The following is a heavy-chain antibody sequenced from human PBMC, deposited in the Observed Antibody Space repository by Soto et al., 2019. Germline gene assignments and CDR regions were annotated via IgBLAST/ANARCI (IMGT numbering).Heavy chain of an antibody. J-gene: IGHJ4*02. CDR2: ISGSGGST. CDR3: AKDFHSLTTYYDFWSGYYNFDY. CDR1: GFTFSSYA. Sequence: GGSLRLSCAASGFTFSSYAVSWVRQAPGKGLEWVSAISGSGGSTYYADSVKGRFTISRDNSKNTLYLQMNSLRAEDTAVYYCAKDFHSLTTYYDFWSGYYNFDYWGQGTLVTVSS. V-gene: IGHV3-23*01. D-gene: IGHD3-3*01.